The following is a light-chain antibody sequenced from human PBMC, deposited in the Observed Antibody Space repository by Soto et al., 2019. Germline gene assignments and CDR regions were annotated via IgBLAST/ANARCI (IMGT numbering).Light chain of an antibody. V-gene: IGLV2-14*01. CDR2: DVS. CDR3: SSYTSSSTGV. CDR1: GSDVGGNNY. Sequence: QSALTQPASVSGSPGQSITISCTGTGSDVGGNNYVSWYQQHPGKAPKLMIYDVSNRPSGVSNRFSGSKSGNTASLTISGLQAEDEADYYCSSYTSSSTGVFGTGTKLTVL. J-gene: IGLJ1*01.